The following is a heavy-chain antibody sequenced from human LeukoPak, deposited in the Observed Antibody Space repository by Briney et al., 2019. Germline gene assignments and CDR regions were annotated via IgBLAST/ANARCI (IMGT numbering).Heavy chain of an antibody. CDR2: IRGSGDRT. D-gene: IGHD1-26*01. V-gene: IGHV3-23*01. CDR1: GFTFSNYA. CDR3: AKDSKIVGATFRSYHYMDV. Sequence: PGGSLRLSCAASGFTFSNYAMNWVRQAPGKGLEWVSAIRGSGDRTHYADSVKGRFTISRDNSKNTLYLQMNSLRAEDTAVYYCAKDSKIVGATFRSYHYMDVWGKGTAVTVSS. J-gene: IGHJ6*03.